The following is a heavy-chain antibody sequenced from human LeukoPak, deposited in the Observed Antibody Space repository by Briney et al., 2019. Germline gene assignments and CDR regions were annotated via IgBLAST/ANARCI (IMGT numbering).Heavy chain of an antibody. CDR2: IYSNGHI. V-gene: IGHV4-39*07. J-gene: IGHJ3*02. D-gene: IGHD3-10*01. CDR3: AREGSSGIDPKDAFDI. Sequence: SETLSLTCSVSSDSITSSSCLWVWVRQPPGKGLEWIGDIYSNGHISYNPSLKSRAAISVDTSKNQFSLNLSSVTAADTAVYYCAREGSSGIDPKDAFDIWGQGTMVTVSS. CDR1: SDSITSSSCL.